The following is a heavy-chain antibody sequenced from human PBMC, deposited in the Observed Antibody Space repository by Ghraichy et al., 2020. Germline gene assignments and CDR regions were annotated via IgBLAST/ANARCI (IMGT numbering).Heavy chain of an antibody. CDR3: ARVLLRYFDWLLPYWYFDL. V-gene: IGHV1-18*04. D-gene: IGHD3-9*01. CDR2: ISAYNGNT. J-gene: IGHJ2*01. Sequence: ASVKVSCKASGYTFTSYGISWVRQAPGQGLEWMGWISAYNGNTNYAQKLQGRVTMTTDTSTSTAYMELRSLRSDDTAVYYCARVLLRYFDWLLPYWYFDLWGRGTLVTVSS. CDR1: GYTFTSYG.